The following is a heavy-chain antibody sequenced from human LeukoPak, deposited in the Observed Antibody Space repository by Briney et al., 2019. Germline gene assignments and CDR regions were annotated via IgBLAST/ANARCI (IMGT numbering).Heavy chain of an antibody. V-gene: IGHV1-69*05. D-gene: IGHD6-6*01. CDR1: GGTFSSYA. CDR2: IIPIFGTA. J-gene: IGHJ5*02. Sequence: GSSVKVSCKASGGTFSSYAISWVRQAPGQGLEWMGGIIPIFGTANYAQKFQGRVTITTDESTSTAYMELSSLRSGDTAVYYCARIAARLQNWFDPWGQGTLVTVSS. CDR3: ARIAARLQNWFDP.